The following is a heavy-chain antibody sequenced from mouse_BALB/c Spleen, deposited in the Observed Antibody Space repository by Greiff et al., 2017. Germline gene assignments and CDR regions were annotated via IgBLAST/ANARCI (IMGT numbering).Heavy chain of an antibody. CDR1: GYSITSGYY. CDR2: ISYDGSN. J-gene: IGHJ4*01. CDR3: ASYYRYNYAMDY. D-gene: IGHD2-14*01. V-gene: IGHV3-6*02. Sequence: EVKLMESGPGLVKPSQSLSLTCSVTGYSITSGYYWNWIRQFPGNKLEWMGYISYDGSNNYNPSLKNRISITRDTSKNQFFLKLNSVTTEDTATYYCASYYRYNYAMDYWGQGTSVTVSS.